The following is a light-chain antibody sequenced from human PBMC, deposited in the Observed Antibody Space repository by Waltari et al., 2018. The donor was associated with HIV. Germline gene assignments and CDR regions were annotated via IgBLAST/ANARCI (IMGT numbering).Light chain of an antibody. CDR3: AAWDDSLNGWV. CDR1: SSNIRSNT. V-gene: IGLV1-44*01. Sequence: QSVLTQPPSASGTPGQRVTIPCSGSSSNIRSNTVSWYQQLPGTAPKLLIYSNDQRPSGVPDRFAGSKAGTPASLASSGLQSEDEADYYCAAWDDSLNGWVFGGGTKLTVL. CDR2: SND. J-gene: IGLJ3*02.